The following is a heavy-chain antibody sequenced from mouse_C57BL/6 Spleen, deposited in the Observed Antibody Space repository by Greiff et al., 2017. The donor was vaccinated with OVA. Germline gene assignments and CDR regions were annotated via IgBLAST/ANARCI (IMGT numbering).Heavy chain of an antibody. CDR3: ARSGLPGFEPYFDV. V-gene: IGHV1-52*01. J-gene: IGHJ1*03. Sequence: QVQLQQPGAELVRPGSSVKLSCKASGYTFTSYWMHWVKQRPIQGLEWIGNIDPSDSETHYNQKFKDKATLTVDKSSSTAYMQLSSLTSEDSAVYYCARSGLPGFEPYFDVWGTGTTVTVSS. CDR2: IDPSDSET. D-gene: IGHD3-1*01. CDR1: GYTFTSYW.